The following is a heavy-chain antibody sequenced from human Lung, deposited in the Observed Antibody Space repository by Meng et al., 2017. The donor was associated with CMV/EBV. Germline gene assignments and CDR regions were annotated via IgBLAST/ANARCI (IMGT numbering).Heavy chain of an antibody. D-gene: IGHD3-22*01. Sequence: ASVKVSXKPSGYTFTSYGVSWVRQAPGQGLEWMGWISGYNGRVNYLQKFQGRVTMTTDTSATTAYMELRSLRSDDTAVYYCARDFYEYDDSGYYVGTLDIWGQGXMVTVSS. V-gene: IGHV1-18*01. CDR3: ARDFYEYDDSGYYVGTLDI. J-gene: IGHJ3*02. CDR2: ISGYNGRV. CDR1: GYTFTSYG.